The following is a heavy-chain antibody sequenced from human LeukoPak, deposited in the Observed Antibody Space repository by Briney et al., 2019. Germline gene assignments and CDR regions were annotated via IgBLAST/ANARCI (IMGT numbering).Heavy chain of an antibody. Sequence: PGGSLRLSCAAPGFTFSTYGMHWVRQAPDKGLEWVAVISYDGSNKYYADSVKGRFTISRDNSKNTLYLQMNSLRAEDTAVYYCAKRQLGHIDYWGQGTLVIVSS. CDR1: GFTFSTYG. J-gene: IGHJ4*02. CDR3: AKRQLGHIDY. V-gene: IGHV3-30*18. D-gene: IGHD6-6*01. CDR2: ISYDGSNK.